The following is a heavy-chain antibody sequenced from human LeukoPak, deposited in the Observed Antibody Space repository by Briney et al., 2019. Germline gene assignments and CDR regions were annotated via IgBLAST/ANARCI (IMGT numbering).Heavy chain of an antibody. CDR1: GVSISSYY. CDR3: ARGRGGNFDY. Sequence: SETLSLTCTVSGVSISSYYWSWIRQPPGKGLEWIGYIYYSGSTNYNPSLKSRVTISVDTSKNQFSLKLSSVTAADTAVYYCARGRGGNFDYWGQGTLVTVSS. V-gene: IGHV4-59*01. CDR2: IYYSGST. D-gene: IGHD2-15*01. J-gene: IGHJ4*02.